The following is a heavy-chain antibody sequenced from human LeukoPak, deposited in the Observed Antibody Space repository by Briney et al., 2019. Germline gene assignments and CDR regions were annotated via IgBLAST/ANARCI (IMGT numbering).Heavy chain of an antibody. CDR3: ARDRHCVNGVCHSPPGMDV. V-gene: IGHV3-21*01. CDR2: ISSSSSYI. J-gene: IGHJ6*02. D-gene: IGHD2-8*01. Sequence: GGSLRLSCAASGFTFSSYSMNWVRQAPGKGLEWVSSISSSSSYIYYADSVKGRFTISRDNAKNSLYLQMNSLRAEDTAVYYCARDRHCVNGVCHSPPGMDVWGQGTTVTVSS. CDR1: GFTFSSYS.